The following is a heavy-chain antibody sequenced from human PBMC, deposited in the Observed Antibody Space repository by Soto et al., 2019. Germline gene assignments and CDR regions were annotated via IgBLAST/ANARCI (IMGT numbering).Heavy chain of an antibody. CDR1: GGIFTNNA. D-gene: IGHD5-18*01. J-gene: IGHJ6*02. CDR2: VIPLVDTA. Sequence: QVQVVQSGAEVKKPGSSVKVSCKVSGGIFTNNAISWVRQAPGQGLEWLGGVIPLVDTAYYAQICRGRLRISADGATTTAYMELSGLTSADTAVYFCATGGHNDGYNFYHGMDVWGQGTTVTVS. CDR3: ATGGHNDGYNFYHGMDV. V-gene: IGHV1-69*01.